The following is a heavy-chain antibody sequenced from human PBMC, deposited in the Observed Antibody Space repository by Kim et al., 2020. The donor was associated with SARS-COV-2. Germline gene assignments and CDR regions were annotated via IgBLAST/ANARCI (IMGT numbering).Heavy chain of an antibody. D-gene: IGHD3-10*01. V-gene: IGHV5-51*01. J-gene: IGHJ6*02. CDR2: IYPGDSDT. Sequence: GESLKISCKGSGYSFTSYWIGWVRQMPGKGLEWMGIIYPGDSDTRYSPSFQGQVTISADKSISTAYLQWSSLKASDTAMYYCARGGYYYGSGSYSYYYYGMDVWGQGTTVTVSS. CDR3: ARGGYYYGSGSYSYYYYGMDV. CDR1: GYSFTSYW.